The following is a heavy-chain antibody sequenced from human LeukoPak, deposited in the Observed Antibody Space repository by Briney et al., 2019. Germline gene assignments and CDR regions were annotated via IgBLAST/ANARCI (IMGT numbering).Heavy chain of an antibody. CDR1: GGSFSGYY. CDR3: ARVKVDDYVWGSYRLYYFDY. J-gene: IGHJ4*02. D-gene: IGHD3-16*02. V-gene: IGHV4-34*01. Sequence: SETLSLTCAVYGGSFSGYYWSWIRQPPGKGLEWIGEINHRGSTNYNPSLKSRVTISVDTSKNQFSLKLSSVTAADTAVYYCARVKVDDYVWGSYRLYYFDYWGQGTLVTVSS. CDR2: INHRGST.